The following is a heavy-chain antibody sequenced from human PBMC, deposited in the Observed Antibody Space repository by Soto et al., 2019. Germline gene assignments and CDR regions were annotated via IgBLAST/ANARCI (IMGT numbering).Heavy chain of an antibody. J-gene: IGHJ6*02. CDR1: GFTFSRYR. CDR2: ISSSSSYI. D-gene: IGHD3-3*01. CDR3: ARYHGAYDLGSCYQVYYDYGLDV. V-gene: IGHV3-21*01. Sequence: EVQRVESGGGLVKPGGSLRLSCAASGFTFSRYRMNWVRQAPGKGLEWVSSISSSSSYIYYADSVKGRFTISRDNAKNELYLQMNCMGAEDTPVYDCARYHGAYDLGSCYQVYYDYGLDVWGQGTTVTVSS.